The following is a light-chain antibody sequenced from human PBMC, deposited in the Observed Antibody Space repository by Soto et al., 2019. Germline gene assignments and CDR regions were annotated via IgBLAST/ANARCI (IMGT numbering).Light chain of an antibody. V-gene: IGKV1D-16*01. CDR2: AAS. CDR1: QDINSW. Sequence: DVQMTQSPSSLSASVGDRVTITCRASQDINSWSAWYQQKPGNAPKSLIYAASSLQTGVPSRFSGSASGTHFTLTISNLQPEDSATYYCQQYNIYPLTFGGGTKVEIK. CDR3: QQYNIYPLT. J-gene: IGKJ4*01.